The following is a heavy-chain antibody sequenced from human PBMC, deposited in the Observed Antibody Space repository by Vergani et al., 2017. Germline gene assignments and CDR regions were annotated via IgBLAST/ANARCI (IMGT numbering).Heavy chain of an antibody. J-gene: IGHJ3*02. Sequence: EVQLVQSGAEVKKPGESLKISCKGSGFSFSTYWIGLVRQMPGKGLEWMGLIFPGDCQIRSSLPFHGRVTISADKSIITAYLQWYSLQASDTAMYYCARLGDGYYYHGFHIWGHGTAIIVSS. V-gene: IGHV5-51*01. CDR2: IFPGDCQI. CDR3: ARLGDGYYYHGFHI. CDR1: GFSFSTYW. D-gene: IGHD3-3*01.